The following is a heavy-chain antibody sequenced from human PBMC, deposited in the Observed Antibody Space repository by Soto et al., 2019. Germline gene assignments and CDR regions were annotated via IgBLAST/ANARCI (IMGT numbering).Heavy chain of an antibody. CDR2: IIPILGIA. D-gene: IGHD4-17*01. CDR1: GGTFSSYT. CDR3: AQTGYGDFLNDFQH. V-gene: IGHV1-69*02. J-gene: IGHJ1*01. Sequence: QVQLVQSGAEVKKPGSSVKVSCKASGGTFSSYTISWVRQAPGQGLEWMGRIIPILGIANYAQKFQGRVTITPDKSTSTAYIEPSSLRSEDTAVYYCAQTGYGDFLNDFQHWGQGTLVTVSS.